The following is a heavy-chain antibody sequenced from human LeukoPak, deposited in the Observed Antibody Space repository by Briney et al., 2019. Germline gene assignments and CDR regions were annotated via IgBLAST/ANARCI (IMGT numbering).Heavy chain of an antibody. CDR2: IIPIFGTA. CDR3: ASAPIVGATSGYYYYYYMDV. V-gene: IGHV1-69*13. D-gene: IGHD1-26*01. J-gene: IGHJ6*03. Sequence: RASVKVSCKASGGTFSSYAISWVRQAPGQGLEWMGGIIPIFGTANYAQKFQGRVTITADESTSTAYMELSSLRSEDTAVYYCASAPIVGATSGYYYYYYMDVWGKGTTVTVSS. CDR1: GGTFSSYA.